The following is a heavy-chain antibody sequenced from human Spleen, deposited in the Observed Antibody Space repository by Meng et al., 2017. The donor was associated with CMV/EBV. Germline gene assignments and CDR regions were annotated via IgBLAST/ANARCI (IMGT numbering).Heavy chain of an antibody. CDR3: ARDREHFWSGYVPFDY. CDR2: ISSSGSTI. Sequence: GGSLRLSCAASGFTFSDYYMSWIRQAPGKGLEWVSYISSSGSTIYYADSVKGRFTISRDNAKNSLYLQMNSLRAEDTAVYYCARDREHFWSGYVPFDYWGQGTLVTVSS. J-gene: IGHJ4*02. CDR1: GFTFSDYY. V-gene: IGHV3-11*04. D-gene: IGHD3-3*02.